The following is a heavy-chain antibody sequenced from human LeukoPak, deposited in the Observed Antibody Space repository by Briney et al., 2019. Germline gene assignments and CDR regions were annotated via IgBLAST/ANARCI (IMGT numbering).Heavy chain of an antibody. J-gene: IGHJ2*01. CDR1: GGSISRGDYY. CDR2: INHSGST. V-gene: IGHV4-34*01. Sequence: SQTLSLTCTVSGGSISRGDYYWSWIRQPPGKGLEWIGEINHSGSTNYNPSLKSRVTISVDTSKNQFSLKLSSVTAADTAVYYCARGRTSRVVAATKGSFDLWGRGTLVTVSS. D-gene: IGHD2-15*01. CDR3: ARGRTSRVVAATKGSFDL.